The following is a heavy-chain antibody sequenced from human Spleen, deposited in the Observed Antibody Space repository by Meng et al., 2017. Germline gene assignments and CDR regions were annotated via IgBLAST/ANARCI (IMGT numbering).Heavy chain of an antibody. V-gene: IGHV1-2*06. D-gene: IGHD6-13*01. CDR2: IDPRSGDT. CDR1: GYTFTAYW. CDR3: VRDEDISAAGKLFGDY. J-gene: IGHJ4*02. Sequence: QGQLGQSGAEVKKPGASVQVSCKPSGYTFTAYWLHWVRQAPGQGLDWMGRIDPRSGDTQYAQKFQGRVTMTRDTSISTTYMELSRLRSDDTAVYYCVRDEDISAAGKLFGDYWGQGTLVTRLL.